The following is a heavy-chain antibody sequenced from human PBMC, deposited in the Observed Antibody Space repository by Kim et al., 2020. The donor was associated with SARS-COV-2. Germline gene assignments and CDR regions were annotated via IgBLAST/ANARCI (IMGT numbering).Heavy chain of an antibody. Sequence: YYADSVKGRFTISRDNSKNTLYLQMNSLRAEDTAVYYCAKVYSSGWEVDYWGQGTLVTVSS. CDR3: AKVYSSGWEVDY. D-gene: IGHD6-19*01. J-gene: IGHJ4*02. V-gene: IGHV3-30*02.